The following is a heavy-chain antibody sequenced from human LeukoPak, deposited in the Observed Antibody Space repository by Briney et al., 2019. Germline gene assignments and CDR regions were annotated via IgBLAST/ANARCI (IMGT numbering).Heavy chain of an antibody. CDR3: ARAYCSSTSCYLP. V-gene: IGHV4-34*01. J-gene: IGHJ5*02. CDR2: INHSGST. CDR1: GGSFSGYY. D-gene: IGHD2-2*01. Sequence: SETLSLTCAVYGGSFSGYYWSWIRQPPAKGLEWIGEINHSGSTNYNPSLESRVTISVDTSKNQFSLKLSSVTAADTAVYYCARAYCSSTSCYLPWGQGTLVTVSS.